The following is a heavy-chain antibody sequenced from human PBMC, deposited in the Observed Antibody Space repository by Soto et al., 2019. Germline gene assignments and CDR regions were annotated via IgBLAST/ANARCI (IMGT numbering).Heavy chain of an antibody. CDR3: ARDQRYYGSGSYYPYYYYGMDV. J-gene: IGHJ6*02. CDR1: GGSISSYY. V-gene: IGHV4-59*01. Sequence: SETLSLTCTVSGGSISSYYWSWIRQPPGKGLEWIGYIYYSGSTNYNPSLKSRVTISVDTSKNQFSLKLSSVTAADTAVYYCARDQRYYGSGSYYPYYYYGMDVWGQGTKVTVSS. CDR2: IYYSGST. D-gene: IGHD3-10*01.